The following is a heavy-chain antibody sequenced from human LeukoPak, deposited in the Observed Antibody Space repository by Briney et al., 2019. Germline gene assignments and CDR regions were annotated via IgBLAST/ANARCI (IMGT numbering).Heavy chain of an antibody. CDR3: ARDVRRYCSSTSCYNFDY. Sequence: GGSLRLSCAASGFTFSSYAMHWVRQAPGKGLEWVAVISYDGSNKYYADSVKGRFTISRDNSKNTLYLQMNSLRAEDTAVYYCARDVRRYCSSTSCYNFDYWGQGTLVTVSS. CDR1: GFTFSSYA. CDR2: ISYDGSNK. V-gene: IGHV3-30-3*01. D-gene: IGHD2-2*01. J-gene: IGHJ4*02.